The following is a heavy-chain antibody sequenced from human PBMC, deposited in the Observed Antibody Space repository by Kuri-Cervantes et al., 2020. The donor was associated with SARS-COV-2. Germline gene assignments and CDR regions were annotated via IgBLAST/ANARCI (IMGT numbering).Heavy chain of an antibody. D-gene: IGHD3-3*01. CDR3: ARMYYDFWSGYYKYYFVY. CDR2: IYYSGST. J-gene: IGHJ4*02. CDR1: GGSISSYY. V-gene: IGHV4-59*01. Sequence: SETLSLTCTVSGGSISSYYWSWIRQPPGKGLEWIGYIYYSGSTNYNPSLKSRVTISVDTSKNQFSLKLSSVTAADTAVYYCARMYYDFWSGYYKYYFVYWGQGTLVTVSS.